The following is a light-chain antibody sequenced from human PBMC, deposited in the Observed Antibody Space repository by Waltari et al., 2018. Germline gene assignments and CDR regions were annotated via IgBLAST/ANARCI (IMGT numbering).Light chain of an antibody. J-gene: IGKJ2*01. CDR1: QGVSSTS. V-gene: IGKV3-20*01. Sequence: LVLWQSPDTLSLSPGERATLSCRASQGVSSTSLVWFQQKPGQALRLLIFGASTRATGIPDRCSGSGSGTDFTLTINRLEPEDVAVYYCQYHGSPPYTFGQGTKLQIK. CDR2: GAS. CDR3: QYHGSPPYT.